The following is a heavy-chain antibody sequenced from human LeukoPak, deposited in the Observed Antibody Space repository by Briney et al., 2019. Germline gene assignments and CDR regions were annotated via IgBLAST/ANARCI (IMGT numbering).Heavy chain of an antibody. V-gene: IGHV3-7*01. D-gene: IGHD3-3*01. J-gene: IGHJ6*03. Sequence: GGSLRLSCAASGFTFSSYWMSWVRQAPGKGLEWVANIKQDGSEKYYVDSVKGRFTISRDNSKNTLYLQMNSLRVEDTAVYYCARDRYDFWSGYYSYDYHYYMDVWGKGTTVTVSS. CDR3: ARDRYDFWSGYYSYDYHYYMDV. CDR2: IKQDGSEK. CDR1: GFTFSSYW.